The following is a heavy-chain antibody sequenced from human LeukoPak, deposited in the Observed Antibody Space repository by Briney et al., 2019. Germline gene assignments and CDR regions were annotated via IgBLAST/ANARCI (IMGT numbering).Heavy chain of an antibody. CDR2: VNPNSGNT. CDR3: ARDSGLLWFGESTYYFDY. Sequence: GASVKVSCKASGYTFTSYDINWVRQATGQGLEWMGWVNPNSGNTGYAQKFQGRVTITRNTSISTAYMELSSLRSEDTAVYYCARDSGLLWFGESTYYFDYWGQGTLVTVSS. V-gene: IGHV1-8*03. CDR1: GYTFTSYD. D-gene: IGHD3-10*01. J-gene: IGHJ4*02.